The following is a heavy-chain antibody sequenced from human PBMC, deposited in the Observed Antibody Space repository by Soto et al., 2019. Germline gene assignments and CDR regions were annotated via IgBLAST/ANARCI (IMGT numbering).Heavy chain of an antibody. CDR2: IYPGDSDT. J-gene: IGHJ4*02. D-gene: IGHD5-12*01. Sequence: GESLKISCKGFGYSFSSYWIGWVRQMPGKGPEWMGVIYPGDSDTRYSPSFEGHVTISRDNNKNSLYLQMNSLRVEDTGVYYCARAIRGYQSYGGYLGQGTLVTV. CDR3: ARAIRGYQSYGGY. V-gene: IGHV5-51*01. CDR1: GYSFSSYW.